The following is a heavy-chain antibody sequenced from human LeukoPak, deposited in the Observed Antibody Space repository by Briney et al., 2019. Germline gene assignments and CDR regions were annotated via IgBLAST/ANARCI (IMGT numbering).Heavy chain of an antibody. D-gene: IGHD1-26*01. CDR3: ASPDPNSGTYNDFSH. CDR2: ISAYNGNT. V-gene: IGHV1-18*01. CDR1: GYSFTSYG. Sequence: GASVKVSCKASGYSFTSYGICWVRQAPGQGLEWMGWISAYNGNTNYAQKLQGRVTMTTDTSTSTAYMELRSLRSDDTAVYYCASPDPNSGTYNDFSHWGQGTLVTVSS. J-gene: IGHJ4*02.